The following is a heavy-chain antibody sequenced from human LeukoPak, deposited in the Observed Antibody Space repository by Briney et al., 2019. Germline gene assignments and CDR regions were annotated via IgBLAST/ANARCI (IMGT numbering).Heavy chain of an antibody. CDR2: IIPIFGTA. CDR1: GGTFNSYA. D-gene: IGHD3-10*01. J-gene: IGHJ4*02. V-gene: IGHV1-69*13. CDR3: ARGNMVRGVIILAQPFDY. Sequence: SVKVSCKASGGTFNSYAIRWGRQAPGHGREWMGGIIPIFGTANYAQKFQGTVTITADESTSTAYMELSSLRSEDTAVYYCARGNMVRGVIILAQPFDYWGQGTLVTVSS.